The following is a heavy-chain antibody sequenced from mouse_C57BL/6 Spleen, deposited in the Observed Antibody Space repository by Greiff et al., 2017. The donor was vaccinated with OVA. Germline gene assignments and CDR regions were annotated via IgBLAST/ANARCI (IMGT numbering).Heavy chain of an antibody. CDR3: ARKDYGSSGFAY. J-gene: IGHJ3*01. CDR2: IDPSDSYT. CDR1: GYTFTSYW. Sequence: QVHVKQPGAELVMPGASVKLSCKASGYTFTSYWMHWVKQRPGQGLEWIGEIDPSDSYTNYNQKFKGKSTLTVDKSSSTAYMQLSSLTSEDSAVYYCARKDYGSSGFAYWGQGTLVTVSA. D-gene: IGHD1-1*01. V-gene: IGHV1-69*01.